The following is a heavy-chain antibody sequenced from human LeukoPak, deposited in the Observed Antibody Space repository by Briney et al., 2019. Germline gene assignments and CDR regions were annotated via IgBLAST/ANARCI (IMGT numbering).Heavy chain of an antibody. V-gene: IGHV3-20*04. CDR1: GFNFDDYG. J-gene: IGHJ4*02. Sequence: GGSLRLSCAASGFNFDDYGMSWVRQAPGKGLEWVSGINWNGGSTGYADSVKGRFTISRDNAKNSLYLRMNSLRAEDTALYYCAREETYGDLYYFDYWGQGTLVTVSS. CDR3: AREETYGDLYYFDY. D-gene: IGHD4-17*01. CDR2: INWNGGST.